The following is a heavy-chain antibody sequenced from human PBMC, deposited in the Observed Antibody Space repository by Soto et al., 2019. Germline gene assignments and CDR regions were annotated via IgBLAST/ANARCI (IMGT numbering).Heavy chain of an antibody. CDR1: GGSISSYY. V-gene: IGHV4-59*01. Sequence: SETLSLTCTVSGGSISSYYWSWIRQPPGKGLEWIGYIYYSGSTNYNPSLKSRVTISVDTSKNQFSLKLSSATAADTAVYYCASGYGSGSYPYYYYMDVWGKGTTVTVSS. J-gene: IGHJ6*03. D-gene: IGHD3-10*01. CDR3: ASGYGSGSYPYYYYMDV. CDR2: IYYSGST.